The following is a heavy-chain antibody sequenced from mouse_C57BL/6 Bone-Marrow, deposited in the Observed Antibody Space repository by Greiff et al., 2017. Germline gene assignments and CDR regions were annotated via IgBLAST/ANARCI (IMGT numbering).Heavy chain of an antibody. V-gene: IGHV14-4*01. D-gene: IGHD2-3*01. J-gene: IGHJ2*01. CDR3: SSIDGNYFDF. CDR1: GFNFKDDY. CDR2: IDPEIGDT. Sequence: VQLQQSGAELVRPGASVKLSCTASGFNFKDDYIHWVKQRPEQGLEWIGWIDPEIGDTEYASKFQGKATITSDTTSNTAYLQLSSLTSEDTAVDNCSSIDGNYFDFWGQGTPLTVAS.